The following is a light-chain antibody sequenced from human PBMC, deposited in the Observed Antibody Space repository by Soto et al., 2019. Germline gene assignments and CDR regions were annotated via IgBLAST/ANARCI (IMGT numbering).Light chain of an antibody. CDR2: DVS. CDR3: CSYAGSYTSYV. CDR1: SSDVGGYNY. J-gene: IGLJ1*01. Sequence: QSALTQPRSVSGSPGQSVTISCTGTSSDVGGYNYVSWYQQHPGKAPKLIIYDVSKRPSGVPDRFSGSKSGNTASLTISGLQAEDEADHYCCSYAGSYTSYVFGTETKLTVL. V-gene: IGLV2-11*01.